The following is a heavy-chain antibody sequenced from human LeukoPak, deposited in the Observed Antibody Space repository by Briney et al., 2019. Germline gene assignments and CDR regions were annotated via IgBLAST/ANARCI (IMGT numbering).Heavy chain of an antibody. CDR3: ARHDPDLVTDGFDV. CDR2: IMSTFGPA. J-gene: IGHJ3*01. CDR1: GGTFSSNA. D-gene: IGHD5-18*01. V-gene: IGHV1-69*01. Sequence: GASVKVSCKASGGTFSSNAISWVRQAPGQGLEWMGGIMSTFGPAVYALKFQGRVTITADESTSTASMQMSSLTSDDTAVYYCARHDPDLVTDGFDVWGQGTVVTVSS.